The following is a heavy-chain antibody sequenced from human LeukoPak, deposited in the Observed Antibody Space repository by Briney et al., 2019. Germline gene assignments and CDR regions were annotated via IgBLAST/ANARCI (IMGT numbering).Heavy chain of an antibody. J-gene: IGHJ4*02. CDR3: ARVKKLMPEFEF. CDR1: GYTFIDYY. CDR2: INPNSGAT. Sequence: ASVKVSCKSSGYTFIDYYIHWVRQAPGQGLEWMGWINPNSGATKYAQKFQGRDSMTRDTSINTAYMDLTNLRSDDTAIFYCARVKKLMPEFEFWGQGTLVTVSS. D-gene: IGHD2-2*01. V-gene: IGHV1-2*02.